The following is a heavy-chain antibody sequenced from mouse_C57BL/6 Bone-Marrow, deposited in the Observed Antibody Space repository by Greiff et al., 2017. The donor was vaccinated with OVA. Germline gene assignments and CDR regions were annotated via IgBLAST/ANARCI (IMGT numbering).Heavy chain of an antibody. CDR1: GYTFTSYW. J-gene: IGHJ4*01. CDR2: IDPNSGGT. D-gene: IGHD2-5*01. V-gene: IGHV1-72*01. CDR3: ASTYYSNSYYAMDY. Sequence: VQLQQPGAELVKPGASVKLSCKASGYTFTSYWMHWVKQRPGRGLEWIGRIDPNSGGTKYNEKFKSKATLTVDKPSSTAYMQLSSLTSEDSAVYYCASTYYSNSYYAMDYWGQGTSVTVSS.